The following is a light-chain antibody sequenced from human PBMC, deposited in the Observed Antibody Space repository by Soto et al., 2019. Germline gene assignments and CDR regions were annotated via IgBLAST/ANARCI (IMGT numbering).Light chain of an antibody. CDR2: GAS. Sequence: EIVLTQSPGTLSVSPGERATLSCRASESVSSNLAWYQQKPGQAPRLLFYGASTRATDIPARFSGTGSGTEFTLTISSLQSEDFAVYYCQQHSKWPRTFGQGTKVDIK. J-gene: IGKJ1*01. CDR1: ESVSSN. V-gene: IGKV3-15*01. CDR3: QQHSKWPRT.